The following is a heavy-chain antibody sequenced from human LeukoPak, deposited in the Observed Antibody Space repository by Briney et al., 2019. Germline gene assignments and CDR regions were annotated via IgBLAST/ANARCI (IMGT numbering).Heavy chain of an antibody. D-gene: IGHD3-16*01. Sequence: SETLSLTCTVSGGSISNYYWSWIRQSAEKGLEWIGRIYNIGNTNYNPSLESRVTLSIDTSENRVSLKLRSVTAADSAIYYCAREMYVPLSAHHYYSGLDVWGQGTTVTVSS. CDR3: AREMYVPLSAHHYYSGLDV. J-gene: IGHJ6*02. CDR2: IYNIGNT. V-gene: IGHV4-4*07. CDR1: GGSISNYY.